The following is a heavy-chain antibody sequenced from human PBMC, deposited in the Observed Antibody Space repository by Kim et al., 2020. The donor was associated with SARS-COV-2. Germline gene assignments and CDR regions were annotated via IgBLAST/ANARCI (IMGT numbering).Heavy chain of an antibody. CDR1: GFTFSNAW. Sequence: GGSLRLSCAASGFTFSNAWMSWVRQAPGKGLEWVGRIKSKTDGGTTDYAAPVKGRFTISRDDSKNTLYLQMNSLKTEDTAVYYCTTDLQLWFGEGNYYYYYMDVWGKGTTVTVSS. V-gene: IGHV3-15*01. CDR3: TTDLQLWFGEGNYYYYYMDV. CDR2: IKSKTDGGTT. J-gene: IGHJ6*03. D-gene: IGHD3-10*01.